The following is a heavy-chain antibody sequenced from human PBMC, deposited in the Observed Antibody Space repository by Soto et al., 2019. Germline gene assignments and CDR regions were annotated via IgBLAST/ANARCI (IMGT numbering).Heavy chain of an antibody. D-gene: IGHD6-13*01. CDR3: ARGAGQQLAKRNAFDI. CDR2: INAGNGNT. J-gene: IGHJ3*02. V-gene: IGHV1-3*01. Sequence: GASVKVSCKASGYTFTSYAMHWVRQAPGQRLEWMGWINAGNGNTKYSQKFQGRVTITRDTSASTAYMELSSLRSEDTAVYYCARGAGQQLAKRNAFDIWGQGTMVTVS. CDR1: GYTFTSYA.